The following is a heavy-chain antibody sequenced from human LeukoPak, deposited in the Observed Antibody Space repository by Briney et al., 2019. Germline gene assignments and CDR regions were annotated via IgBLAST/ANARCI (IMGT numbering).Heavy chain of an antibody. CDR2: IYYSGST. D-gene: IGHD4/OR15-4a*01. J-gene: IGHJ6*03. Sequence: SETLSLTCTVSGGSISSYYWSWIRQPPGKGLEWIGYIYYSGSTNYNPSLKSRVTISVDTSKNRFSLKLSSVTAADTAVYYCARASYGLYYYYYYMDVWGKGTTVTVSS. CDR3: ARASYGLYYYYYYMDV. CDR1: GGSISSYY. V-gene: IGHV4-59*01.